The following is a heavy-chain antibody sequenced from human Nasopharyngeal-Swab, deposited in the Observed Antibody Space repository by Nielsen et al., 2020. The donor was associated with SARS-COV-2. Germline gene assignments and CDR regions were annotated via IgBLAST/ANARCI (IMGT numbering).Heavy chain of an antibody. D-gene: IGHD6-13*01. CDR2: ISSISSYT. J-gene: IGHJ6*02. CDR1: GFTFSSYS. Sequence: GGSLRLSCAASGFTFSSYSMNWVRQAPGKGLEWVSSISSISSYTNYADSVKGRFTISRDNAKNSLYLQMNSLRAEDTAVYYCARDKCCGGPSYSSSWDPFYYYYGMDVWGQGTTVTVSS. V-gene: IGHV3-21*04. CDR3: ARDKCCGGPSYSSSWDPFYYYYGMDV.